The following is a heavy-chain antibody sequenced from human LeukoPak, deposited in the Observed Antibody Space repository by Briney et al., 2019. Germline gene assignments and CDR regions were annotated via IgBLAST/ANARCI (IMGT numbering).Heavy chain of an antibody. CDR1: GFAFSTYE. CDR3: ARGGVVGATFGPDYYYYGMDV. J-gene: IGHJ6*02. CDR2: IYSGGST. Sequence: PGGSLRLSCAASGFAFSTYEMNWVRQAPGKGLEWVSVIYSGGSTYYADSVKGRFTISRDNSKNTLYLQMNSLRAEDTAVYYCARGGVVGATFGPDYYYYGMDVWGQGTTVTVSS. V-gene: IGHV3-53*01. D-gene: IGHD1-26*01.